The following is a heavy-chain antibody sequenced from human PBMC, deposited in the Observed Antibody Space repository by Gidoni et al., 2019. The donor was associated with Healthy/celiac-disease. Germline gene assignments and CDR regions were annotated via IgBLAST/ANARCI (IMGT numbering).Heavy chain of an antibody. Sequence: QLQLVQPGAEVKKPGSSVKVSCKASGGTFSSYAISWVRQAPGQGLGWMGGSIPIFGTANYAQKFQGRVTITADESTSTAYMELSSLRSEDTAVYYCARDVLGYSSGQNPPRGWDGMDVWGQGTTVTVSS. CDR1: GGTFSSYA. V-gene: IGHV1-69*01. D-gene: IGHD6-19*01. J-gene: IGHJ6*02. CDR3: ARDVLGYSSGQNPPRGWDGMDV. CDR2: SIPIFGTA.